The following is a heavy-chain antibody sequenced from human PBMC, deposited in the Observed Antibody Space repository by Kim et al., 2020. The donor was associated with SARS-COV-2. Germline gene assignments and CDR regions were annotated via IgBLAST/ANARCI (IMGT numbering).Heavy chain of an antibody. CDR2: ISWDGGST. CDR3: AKDDGSSWYYFDY. Sequence: GGSLRLSCAASGFTFDDYTMHWVRQAPGKGLEWVSLISWDGGSTYYADSVKGRFTISRDNSKNSLYLQMNSLRTEDTALYYCAKDDGSSWYYFDYWGQGTLVTVSS. V-gene: IGHV3-43*01. J-gene: IGHJ4*02. CDR1: GFTFDDYT. D-gene: IGHD6-13*01.